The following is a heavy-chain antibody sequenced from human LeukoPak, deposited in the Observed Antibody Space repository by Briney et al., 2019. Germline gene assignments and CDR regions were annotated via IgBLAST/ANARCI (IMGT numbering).Heavy chain of an antibody. CDR3: ARDSFTVATPDY. Sequence: ASVKVSCKASGCTFTGYYMHWVRQAPGQGLEWMGWINPNSGGTNYAQKFQGRVTMTRDTSVSTAYMELSRLRSDDTAVYYCARDSFTVATPDYWGQGTLVTVSS. D-gene: IGHD4-17*01. CDR1: GCTFTGYY. V-gene: IGHV1-2*02. J-gene: IGHJ4*02. CDR2: INPNSGGT.